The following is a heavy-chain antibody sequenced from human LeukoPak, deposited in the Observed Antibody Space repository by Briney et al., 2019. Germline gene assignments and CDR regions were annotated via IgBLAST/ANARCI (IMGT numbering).Heavy chain of an antibody. CDR1: GGSISSYY. V-gene: IGHV4-59*01. CDR2: IYYSGST. J-gene: IGHJ4*02. D-gene: IGHD3-10*01. CDR3: ARDPYYYGPGSYSPLDY. Sequence: PSETLSLTCTVSGGSISSYYWSWIRQPPGKGLEWIGYIYYSGSTNYNPSLKSRVTISVDTSKNQFSLKLSSVTAADTAVYYCARDPYYYGPGSYSPLDYWGQGTLVTVSS.